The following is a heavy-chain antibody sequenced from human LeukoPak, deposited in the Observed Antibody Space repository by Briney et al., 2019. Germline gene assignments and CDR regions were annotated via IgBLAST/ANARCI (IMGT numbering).Heavy chain of an antibody. CDR1: GYTFTGYY. J-gene: IGHJ4*02. Sequence: ASVKVSCKASGYTFTGYYMHWVRQAPGQGLEWMGWINPNSGGTNYAQKLQGRVTMTRDTSISTAYMELSRLISDDTAVYYCARGGRSSGWYYFDYWGQGTLVTVSS. D-gene: IGHD6-19*01. V-gene: IGHV1-2*02. CDR3: ARGGRSSGWYYFDY. CDR2: INPNSGGT.